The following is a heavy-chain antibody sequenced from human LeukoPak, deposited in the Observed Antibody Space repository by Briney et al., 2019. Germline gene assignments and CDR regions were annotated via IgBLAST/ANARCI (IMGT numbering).Heavy chain of an antibody. D-gene: IGHD2-15*01. V-gene: IGHV4-34*01. Sequence: SETLSLTCAVYGGPFSGYYWSWIRQPPGKGLEWIGEINHSGSTNYNPSLKSRVTISVDTSKNQFSLKLSSVTAADTAVYYCAGYSGGIQYYFDYWGQGTLVTVSS. CDR2: INHSGST. CDR3: AGYSGGIQYYFDY. CDR1: GGPFSGYY. J-gene: IGHJ4*02.